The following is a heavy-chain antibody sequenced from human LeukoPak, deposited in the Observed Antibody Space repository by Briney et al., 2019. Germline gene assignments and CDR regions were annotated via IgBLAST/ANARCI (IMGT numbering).Heavy chain of an antibody. D-gene: IGHD6-19*01. J-gene: IGHJ4*02. CDR2: INNDGTST. V-gene: IGHV3-74*01. Sequence: GGSLRLSCAASGFTFSNYWMHWVRQAPGKGLVWVSRINNDGTSTSYADSLKGRLSISRDNAKDTVYLQVNNLRADDTAVYYCARDPTYSSGWYEDYSDYWGQGTLVIVSS. CDR3: ARDPTYSSGWYEDYSDY. CDR1: GFTFSNYW.